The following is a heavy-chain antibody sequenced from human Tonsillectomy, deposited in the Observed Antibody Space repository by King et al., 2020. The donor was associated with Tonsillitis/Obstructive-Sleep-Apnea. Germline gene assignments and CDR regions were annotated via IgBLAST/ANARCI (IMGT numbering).Heavy chain of an antibody. J-gene: IGHJ4*02. CDR1: GYTFTGYY. Sequence: VQLVESGAEVKKPGASVKVSCKASGYTFTGYYMHWVRQAPGQGLEWMGWINPNSGGTNYAQKFQGRVTMTMDTSISTAYMELSRLRSDDTAVYYCARDVGDYYGSGSYTRFDYWGQGTLVTVSS. D-gene: IGHD3-10*01. CDR2: INPNSGGT. CDR3: ARDVGDYYGSGSYTRFDY. V-gene: IGHV1-2*02.